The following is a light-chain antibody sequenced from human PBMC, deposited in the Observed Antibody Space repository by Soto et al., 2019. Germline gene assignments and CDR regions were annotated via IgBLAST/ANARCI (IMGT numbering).Light chain of an antibody. Sequence: QLVLTQSSSASASLGSSVKLTCTLSSAHNNYIIAWHQQQPGRAPRYLLKLERSGSYNKGSGVPDRFSGSSSGADRYLTISNLQFEDEADYYCETWDTNTWVFGGGTKVTVL. J-gene: IGLJ3*02. CDR1: SAHNNYI. CDR3: ETWDTNTWV. V-gene: IGLV4-60*02. CDR2: LERSGSY.